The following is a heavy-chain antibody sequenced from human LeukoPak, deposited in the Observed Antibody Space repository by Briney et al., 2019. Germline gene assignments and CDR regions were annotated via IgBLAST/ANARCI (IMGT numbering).Heavy chain of an antibody. Sequence: PSETLCLTCTVSGGSISSGGYYWTWIRQHPGKGLVWIGYIYYSGSTYYNPSLKSRLTISIDTSKNQFSLKLSSVTAADTAVYYCARSTDMVRGVIGYWGQGTLVTVSS. J-gene: IGHJ4*02. CDR1: GGSISSGGYY. CDR2: IYYSGST. CDR3: ARSTDMVRGVIGY. D-gene: IGHD3-10*01. V-gene: IGHV4-31*03.